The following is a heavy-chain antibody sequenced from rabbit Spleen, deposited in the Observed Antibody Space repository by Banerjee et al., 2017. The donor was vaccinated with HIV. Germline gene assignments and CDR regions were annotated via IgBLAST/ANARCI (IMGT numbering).Heavy chain of an antibody. D-gene: IGHD5-1*01. CDR1: GFDFSRGYD. Sequence: QQLVESGGGLVKPGASLTLTCKASGFDFSRGYDMCWVRQAPGKGLEWIACIYVGSGGGTKYATWAKGRFTISKTSSTTVTLQMTSLTVADTATYFCARAGEGGDGYLNLWGPGTLVT. CDR2: IYVGSGGGT. V-gene: IGHV1S40*01. CDR3: ARAGEGGDGYLNL. J-gene: IGHJ4*01.